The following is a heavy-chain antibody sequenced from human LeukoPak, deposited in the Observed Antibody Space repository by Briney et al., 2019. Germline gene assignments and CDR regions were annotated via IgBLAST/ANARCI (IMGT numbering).Heavy chain of an antibody. CDR1: GYTFTGYY. CDR3: ARDPADCGGDCYPYYYYYMDV. J-gene: IGHJ6*03. V-gene: IGHV1-2*02. CDR2: INPNSGGT. D-gene: IGHD2-21*02. Sequence: ASVKVSCKASGYTFTGYYMHWVRQAPGQGLEWMGWINPNSGGTNYAQKFQGRVTMTRDTSISTAYMELSRLRSDDTAVYYCARDPADCGGDCYPYYYYYMDVWGKGTTVTVSS.